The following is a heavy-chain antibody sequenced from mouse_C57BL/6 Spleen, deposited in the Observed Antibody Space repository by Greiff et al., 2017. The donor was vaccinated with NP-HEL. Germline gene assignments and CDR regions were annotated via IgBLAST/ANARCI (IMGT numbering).Heavy chain of an antibody. CDR1: GYAFSSSW. D-gene: IGHD2-5*01. V-gene: IGHV1-82*01. Sequence: VQLQQSGPELVKPGASVKISCKASGYAFSSSWMNWVKQRPGKGLEWIGRIYPGDGDTNYTGKFTGKATLTADKSSSTAYMQLSSLTSEDSAVYFCARWMGYSNYGGNYLDYWGQGTTLTVSS. J-gene: IGHJ2*01. CDR3: ARWMGYSNYGGNYLDY. CDR2: IYPGDGDT.